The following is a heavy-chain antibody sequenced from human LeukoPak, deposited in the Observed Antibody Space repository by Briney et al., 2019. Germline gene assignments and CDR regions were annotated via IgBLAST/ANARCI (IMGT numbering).Heavy chain of an antibody. CDR3: ARDSDTADAFDI. D-gene: IGHD5-18*01. V-gene: IGHV4-59*01. CDR2: IYFSEST. Sequence: SETLSLTCTVSGGSISSYYWSWIRQPPGKGLEWIGYIYFSESTNYNTSLKSRVTISVDTSKNQFSLKLASVTAADTAVYYCARDSDTADAFDIWGQGTMVTVSS. CDR1: GGSISSYY. J-gene: IGHJ3*02.